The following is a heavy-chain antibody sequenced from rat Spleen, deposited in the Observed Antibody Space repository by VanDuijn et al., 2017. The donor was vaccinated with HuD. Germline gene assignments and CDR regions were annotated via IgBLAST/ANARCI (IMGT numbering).Heavy chain of an antibody. CDR3: ATHKLGYFDY. CDR1: GFTFSDYN. J-gene: IGHJ2*01. V-gene: IGHV5-7*01. Sequence: EVQLVESGGGLVQPGRSLKLSCAASGFTFSDYNMAWVRQAPKKGLEWVATISYDGSSTYYRDSVKGRFTISRDNAKSTLYLQMDSLRSEDTATYYCATHKLGYFDYWGQGVMVTVSS. CDR2: ISYDGSST.